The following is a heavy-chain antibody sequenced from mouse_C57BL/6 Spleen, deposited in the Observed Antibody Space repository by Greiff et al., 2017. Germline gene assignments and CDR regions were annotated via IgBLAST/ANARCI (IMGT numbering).Heavy chain of an antibody. V-gene: IGHV14-4*01. CDR2: IDPENGDT. Sequence: EVQLQQSGAELVRPGASDKLSCTASGFNIKDDYMHWVKQRPEQGLEWIGWIDPENGDTEYASKFQGKATITADTSSNTAYLQLSSLTSEDTAVYYCTTRSSGAMDYWGQGTSVTVSS. CDR3: TTRSSGAMDY. CDR1: GFNIKDDY. J-gene: IGHJ4*01. D-gene: IGHD1-1*01.